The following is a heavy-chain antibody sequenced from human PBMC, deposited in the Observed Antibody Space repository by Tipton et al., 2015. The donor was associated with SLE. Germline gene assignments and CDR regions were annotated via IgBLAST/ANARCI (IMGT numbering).Heavy chain of an antibody. CDR2: IQPDGSEK. V-gene: IGHV3-7*03. CDR1: GFSFSSYW. Sequence: SLRLSCAASGFSFSSYWMTWVRQAPGKGLEWVANIQPDGSEKYYVDSVKGRFTISRDNAKNSLYLQMNSLRAEDTAVYYCARDEEELPTVDYWGQGTLVTVSS. D-gene: IGHD1-7*01. CDR3: ARDEEELPTVDY. J-gene: IGHJ4*02.